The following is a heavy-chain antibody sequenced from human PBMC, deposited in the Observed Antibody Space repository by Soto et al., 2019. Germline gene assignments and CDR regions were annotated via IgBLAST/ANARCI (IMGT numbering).Heavy chain of an antibody. CDR2: IYYSGFT. CDR3: ARDKITGLFDY. CDR1: GGSISSSSYY. Sequence: SETLSLTCSVSGGSISSSSYYWGWIRQPPGKGLEWIGTIYYSGFTYYNPSLKSRVTISVDTSKNQFSLKLTSVTAADTAVYYCARDKITGLFDYWGQGTLVTVSS. J-gene: IGHJ4*02. V-gene: IGHV4-39*07. D-gene: IGHD2-8*02.